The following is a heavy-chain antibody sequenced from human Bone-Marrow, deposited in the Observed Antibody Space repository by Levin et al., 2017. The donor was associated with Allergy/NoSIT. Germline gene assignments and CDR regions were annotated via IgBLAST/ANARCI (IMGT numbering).Heavy chain of an antibody. Sequence: SETLSLTCTVSGASISGYYWTWIRQPPGKGLEWIAYMFSSGRISSSPSLKGRVTMSLDTSKNQVSLRLTSVTAADAAVYYCARAYCGGDCYMRDYFYFGVDVWGPGTTVTVSS. J-gene: IGHJ6*02. CDR3: ARAYCGGDCYMRDYFYFGVDV. CDR2: MFSSGRI. V-gene: IGHV4-59*01. D-gene: IGHD2-21*02. CDR1: GASISGYY.